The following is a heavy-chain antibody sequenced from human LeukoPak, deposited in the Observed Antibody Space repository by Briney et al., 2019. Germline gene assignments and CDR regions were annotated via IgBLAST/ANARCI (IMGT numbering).Heavy chain of an antibody. D-gene: IGHD6-19*01. Sequence: ASVKVSCKASGYTFTSYGISWVRQAPGQGLEWMGWISAYNGNTNYAQKLQGRVTMTTDTSTSTAYMELRSLRSDDTAVYYCARDQEAGYSSGWYDYWGQGTLVTVSS. CDR1: GYTFTSYG. CDR2: ISAYNGNT. CDR3: ARDQEAGYSSGWYDY. J-gene: IGHJ4*02. V-gene: IGHV1-18*01.